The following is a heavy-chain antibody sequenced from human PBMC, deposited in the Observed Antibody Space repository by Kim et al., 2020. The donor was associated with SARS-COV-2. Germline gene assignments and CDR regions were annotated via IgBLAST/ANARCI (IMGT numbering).Heavy chain of an antibody. CDR2: ISGSGGST. D-gene: IGHD2-2*01. V-gene: IGHV3-23*01. CDR3: AKDKLQYQLLFHTLDY. J-gene: IGHJ4*02. Sequence: GGSLRLSCAASGFTFSSHAMSWVRQAPGKGLEWVSAISGSGGSTYYADSVKGRFTISRDNSKNTLYLQMNSLRAEDTAVYYCAKDKLQYQLLFHTLDYWGEGRLLALCS. CDR1: GFTFSSHA.